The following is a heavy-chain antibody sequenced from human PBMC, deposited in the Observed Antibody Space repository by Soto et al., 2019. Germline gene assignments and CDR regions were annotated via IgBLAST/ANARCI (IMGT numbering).Heavy chain of an antibody. CDR3: ARQSSTSLASRYFDY. D-gene: IGHD6-6*01. V-gene: IGHV4-39*01. CDR1: GDSVSSSSYF. CDR2: IYYSGST. J-gene: IGHJ4*02. Sequence: SETLSLTCTVSGDSVSSSSYFWGWIRQPPGKGLECIGSIYYSGSTYYNPSLKSRVTISVDTSKNQFSLKLSSVTAADTAVYFCARQSSTSLASRYFDYWGQGTLVTVSS.